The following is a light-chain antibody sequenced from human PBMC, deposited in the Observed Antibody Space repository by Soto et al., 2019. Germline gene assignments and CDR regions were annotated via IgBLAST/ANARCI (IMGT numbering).Light chain of an antibody. J-gene: IGLJ1*01. CDR2: DVS. CDR1: SSDVGGYNY. Sequence: SVLTQPAPVSGSPGQSITISCPGTSSDVGGYNYVSWYQSHPGEAPKLIIYDVSNRPSGVSDRFSGSKSGNTDSLTISGLQAEDEADYYCSSYTSSISYVFGTGTKVTVL. V-gene: IGLV2-14*03. CDR3: SSYTSSISYV.